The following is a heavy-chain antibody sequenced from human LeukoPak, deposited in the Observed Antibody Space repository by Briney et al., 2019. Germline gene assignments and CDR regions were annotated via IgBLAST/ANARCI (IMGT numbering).Heavy chain of an antibody. CDR1: GFTFSSYA. D-gene: IGHD1-7*01. CDR3: ARVANWNYGHLHYYMDV. V-gene: IGHV3-21*01. J-gene: IGHJ6*03. Sequence: PGGSLRLSCAASGFTFSSYAMNWVRQAPGKGLEWVSFISSSSSYTYYADSVKGRFTISRDNAKNSVYLQMISLRAEDTAVYYCARVANWNYGHLHYYMDVWGKGTTVTVSS. CDR2: ISSSSSYT.